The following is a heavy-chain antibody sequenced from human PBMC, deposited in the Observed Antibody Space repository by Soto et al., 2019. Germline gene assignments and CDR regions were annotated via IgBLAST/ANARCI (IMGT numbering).Heavy chain of an antibody. Sequence: QVQLVQSGAEVKKPGASVKVSCKTSGYTFTRYAIHWVRQAPGQRPEWMGWINAANGNTKYSQKFQGRVTITRDTSASTAYMELHSLTSEDTAVYYCARTDDDWNAHAFDIWGHGTMVTVSS. V-gene: IGHV1-3*01. CDR2: INAANGNT. D-gene: IGHD1-1*01. CDR1: GYTFTRYA. J-gene: IGHJ3*02. CDR3: ARTDDDWNAHAFDI.